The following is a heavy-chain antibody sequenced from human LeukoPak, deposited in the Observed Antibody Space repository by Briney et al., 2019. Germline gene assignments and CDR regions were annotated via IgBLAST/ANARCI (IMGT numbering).Heavy chain of an antibody. CDR3: ARTVGSSQYFDY. D-gene: IGHD6-13*01. CDR2: ISYDGSNK. V-gene: IGHV3-30-3*01. Sequence: GGSLRLSCAASGFTFSSYAMHWVRQAPGKGLEWVAVISYDGSNKYYADSVKGRFTISRDNSKNSLYLQMNSLRAEDTAVYYCARTVGSSQYFDYWGQGTLVTVSS. J-gene: IGHJ4*02. CDR1: GFTFSSYA.